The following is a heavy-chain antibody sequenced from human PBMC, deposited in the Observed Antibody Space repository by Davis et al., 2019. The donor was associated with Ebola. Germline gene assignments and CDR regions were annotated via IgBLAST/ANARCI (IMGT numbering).Heavy chain of an antibody. Sequence: GESLKISCAASGFTFSSFAMSWVRQAPGKGLEWVAVIWYDGSNKYYADSVKGRFTISRDNSKNTLYLQMKSRRAEDTAVYYCARAILDFDYWGQGTLVTVSS. CDR2: IWYDGSNK. CDR1: GFTFSSFA. D-gene: IGHD2-15*01. CDR3: ARAILDFDY. J-gene: IGHJ4*02. V-gene: IGHV3-33*08.